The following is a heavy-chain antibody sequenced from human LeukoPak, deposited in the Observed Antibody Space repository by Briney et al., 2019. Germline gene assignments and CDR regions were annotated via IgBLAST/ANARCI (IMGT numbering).Heavy chain of an antibody. V-gene: IGHV1-69*04. CDR2: IIPILGLR. J-gene: IGHJ4*02. D-gene: IGHD1-1*01. Sequence: ASVKVFCKASGGTFSSHAINWVRQAPGQGLEWMGRIIPILGLRNYAQKFQGRVTISADKSTSTAYMDVTSLRSEDTAVYYCARGRGSRTGSNGDYLDYWGQGTLVTVSS. CDR3: ARGRGSRTGSNGDYLDY. CDR1: GGTFSSHA.